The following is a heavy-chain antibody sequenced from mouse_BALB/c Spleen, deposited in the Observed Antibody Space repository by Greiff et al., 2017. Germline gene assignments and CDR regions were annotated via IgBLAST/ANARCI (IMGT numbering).Heavy chain of an antibody. J-gene: IGHJ2*01. CDR2: IDPSDSYT. Sequence: VQLQQPGAELVKPGASVKLSCKASGYTFTSYWMHWVKQRPGQGLEWIGEIDPSDSYTNYNQKFKGKATLTVDKSSSTAYMQLSSLTSEDSAVYYCASGRFPYFDYWGQGTTLTVSS. CDR3: ASGRFPYFDY. CDR1: GYTFTSYW. V-gene: IGHV1-69*02.